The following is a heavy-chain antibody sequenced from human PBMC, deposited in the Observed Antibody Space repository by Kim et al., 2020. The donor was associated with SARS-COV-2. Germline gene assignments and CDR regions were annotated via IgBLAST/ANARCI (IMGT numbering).Heavy chain of an antibody. Sequence: NLDTYYAPKVQGRVILTTDTSTSTAYMEVRGLRSDDTAVYYCARLGTDYWGQGTLVTVSS. CDR3: ARLGTDY. CDR2: NLDT. D-gene: IGHD7-27*01. J-gene: IGHJ4*02. V-gene: IGHV1-18*01.